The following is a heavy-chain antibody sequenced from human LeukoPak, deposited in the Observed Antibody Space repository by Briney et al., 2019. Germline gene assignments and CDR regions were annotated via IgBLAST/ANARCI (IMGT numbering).Heavy chain of an antibody. D-gene: IGHD5-18*01. CDR1: GGTFSSYA. Sequence: GASVKVSCKASGGTFSSYAISWVRQAPGQGLEWMGRIIPILGIANYAQKFQGRVTITADKSTSTAYMELNSLRAEDTAVYYCAREAGYSYGHGWYYFDYWGQGTLVTVSS. CDR3: AREAGYSYGHGWYYFDY. V-gene: IGHV1-69*04. CDR2: IIPILGIA. J-gene: IGHJ4*02.